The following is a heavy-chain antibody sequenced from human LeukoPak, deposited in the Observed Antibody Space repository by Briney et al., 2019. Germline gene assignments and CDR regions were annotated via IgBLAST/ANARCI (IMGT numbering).Heavy chain of an antibody. D-gene: IGHD1-14*01. Sequence: PGGSLRLSCAASGFTFRSYGMAWVRQVPGKGLQWVANIKADGSEKYYVDSVKGRFTISRDNAENSLYLQMNSLRAEDTAVYYCAREDNNGPDYWGQGTLVTVSS. CDR3: AREDNNGPDY. V-gene: IGHV3-7*01. CDR1: GFTFRSYG. J-gene: IGHJ4*02. CDR2: IKADGSEK.